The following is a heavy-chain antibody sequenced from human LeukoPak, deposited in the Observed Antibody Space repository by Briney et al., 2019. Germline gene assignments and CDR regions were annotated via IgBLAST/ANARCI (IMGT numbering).Heavy chain of an antibody. CDR3: ARGMDYGDYSWLKYYYYGMDV. V-gene: IGHV3-7*01. Sequence: QPGRSLRLSCAASGFTFSSYAMHWVRQAPGKGLEWVANIKQDGSEKYYVDSVKGRFTISRDNAKNSLYLQMNSLRAEDTAVYYCARGMDYGDYSWLKYYYYGMDVWGQGTTVTVSS. CDR1: GFTFSSYA. D-gene: IGHD4-17*01. J-gene: IGHJ6*02. CDR2: IKQDGSEK.